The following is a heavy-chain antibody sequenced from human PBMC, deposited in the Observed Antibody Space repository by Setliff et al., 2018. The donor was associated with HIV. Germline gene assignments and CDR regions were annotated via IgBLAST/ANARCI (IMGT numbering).Heavy chain of an antibody. CDR3: ARDRYYYDSSGYSGAFDI. CDR1: SGSISSYY. CDR2: IYYRGST. D-gene: IGHD3-22*01. V-gene: IGHV4-59*01. Sequence: PSETLSLTCTVSSGSISSYYWTWIRQPPGKGLEWIGYIYYRGSTNYNPSLKSRVTISVDTSKNQFSLKLSSVTAADTAVYYCARDRYYYDSSGYSGAFDIWGQGTMVTVSS. J-gene: IGHJ3*02.